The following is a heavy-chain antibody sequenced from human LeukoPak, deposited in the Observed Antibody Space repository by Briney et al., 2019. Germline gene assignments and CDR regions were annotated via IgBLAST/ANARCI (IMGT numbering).Heavy chain of an antibody. Sequence: SETLSLTCAVYGGSFSGYYWSWIRQPPGKGLEWIGEINHSGSTNYNPSLKSRVTISVDTSKNQFSLKLSSVTAADTAVYYCARHVSVLRYFDWFPLFDYWGQGTLVTVSS. CDR1: GGSFSGYY. CDR3: ARHVSVLRYFDWFPLFDY. D-gene: IGHD3-9*01. J-gene: IGHJ4*02. V-gene: IGHV4-34*01. CDR2: INHSGST.